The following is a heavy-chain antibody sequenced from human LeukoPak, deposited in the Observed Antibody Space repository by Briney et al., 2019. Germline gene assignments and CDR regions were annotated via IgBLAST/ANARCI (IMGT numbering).Heavy chain of an antibody. CDR1: GFTFSSYW. D-gene: IGHD3-22*01. V-gene: IGHV3-7*03. CDR2: IRQDGSEK. J-gene: IGHJ1*01. Sequence: GGSLRLSCAASGFTFSSYWMSWVRQAPGKGLEWVAKIRQDGSEKYYVDSVKGRFTISRDNAKNSLYLQMNSLRAEDTAVYYCAKPSVGYYYDSSGYSFFRAEYFQHWGQGTLVTVSS. CDR3: AKPSVGYYYDSSGYSFFRAEYFQH.